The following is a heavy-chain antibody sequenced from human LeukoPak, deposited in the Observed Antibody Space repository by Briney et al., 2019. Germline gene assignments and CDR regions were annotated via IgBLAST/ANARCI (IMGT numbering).Heavy chain of an antibody. Sequence: GGSLRLSCAASGFTFSSYAMSWVRQAPGKGLEWVSAISGSGGSTYYADSVKGRFTISRDNSKNTPYLQMNSLRAEDTAVYYCAKDKRAMVYNFDYWGQGTLVTASS. J-gene: IGHJ4*02. CDR1: GFTFSSYA. CDR3: AKDKRAMVYNFDY. CDR2: ISGSGGST. V-gene: IGHV3-23*01. D-gene: IGHD5-18*01.